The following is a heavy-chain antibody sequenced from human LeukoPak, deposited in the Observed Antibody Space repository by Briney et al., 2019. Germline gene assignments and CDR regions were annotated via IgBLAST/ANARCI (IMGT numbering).Heavy chain of an antibody. CDR3: ARGASRYYIAAAGSFDY. CDR2: MKQDGREK. CDR1: GFIFSNYW. D-gene: IGHD6-13*01. Sequence: GGSLRLSCVASGFIFSNYWMSWVRQVPGKGLEWVANMKQDGREKYLVDSVKGRFTISRDNAKNSVYLQMNGLTDEDTAVYYCARGASRYYIAAAGSFDYWGQGTLVTVSS. J-gene: IGHJ4*02. V-gene: IGHV3-7*01.